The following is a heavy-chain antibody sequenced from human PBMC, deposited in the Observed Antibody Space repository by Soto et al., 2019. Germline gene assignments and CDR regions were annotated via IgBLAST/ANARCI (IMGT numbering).Heavy chain of an antibody. CDR3: ARAKRKGVGSSASPPYYYYYMDV. D-gene: IGHD6-6*01. Sequence: ASVKVSCKASGYTFTSYDINWVRQATGQGLEWMGWMNPNSGNTGYAQKFQGRVTMTRNTSISTAYMELCSLRSEDTAVYYCARAKRKGVGSSASPPYYYYYMDVWGKGTTVTVSS. J-gene: IGHJ6*03. V-gene: IGHV1-8*01. CDR1: GYTFTSYD. CDR2: MNPNSGNT.